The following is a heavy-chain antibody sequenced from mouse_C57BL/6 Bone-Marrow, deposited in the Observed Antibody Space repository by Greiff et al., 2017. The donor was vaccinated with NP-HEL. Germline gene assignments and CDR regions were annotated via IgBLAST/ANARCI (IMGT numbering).Heavy chain of an antibody. J-gene: IGHJ1*03. Sequence: VQLQQSGPGLVAPSQSLSIPCTVSGFSLTSYAISWVRQPPGKGLEWLGVIWTGGGTNYNSALKSRLSISKDNSKSQVFLKMNSLQTDDTARYYCASRIYYDYDGGRTYWYFDVWGTGTTVTVSS. V-gene: IGHV2-9-1*01. CDR1: GFSLTSYA. D-gene: IGHD2-4*01. CDR2: IWTGGGT. CDR3: ASRIYYDYDGGRTYWYFDV.